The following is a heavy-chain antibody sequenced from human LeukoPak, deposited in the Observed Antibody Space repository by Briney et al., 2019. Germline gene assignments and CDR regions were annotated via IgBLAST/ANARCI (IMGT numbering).Heavy chain of an antibody. CDR1: GGSTNSYY. Sequence: SETLSLTCSVSGGSTNSYYWSWIRQSGGKGLEWIGRIYSSGSTVYNPSLNSRLTMSIDTSKNQFSLTLKSVTATDTAVYYCARVKASSTSWTFDQWGQGALVAVSS. CDR2: IYSSGST. J-gene: IGHJ4*02. V-gene: IGHV4-4*07. CDR3: ARVKASSTSWTFDQ. D-gene: IGHD2-2*01.